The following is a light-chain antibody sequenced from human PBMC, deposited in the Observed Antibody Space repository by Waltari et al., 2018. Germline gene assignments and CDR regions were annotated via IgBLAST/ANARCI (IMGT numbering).Light chain of an antibody. Sequence: QSVLTQPPSASGTPGQTVTISCSGGSSNLGTNTANWYRQVPGPAPKLLIYGHYQRPSGFPARFSGSKSGTSASLAISGLQSEDEADYYCAAWDDRLNGGVFGGGTKLTVL. CDR3: AAWDDRLNGGV. J-gene: IGLJ3*02. V-gene: IGLV1-44*01. CDR1: SSNLGTNT. CDR2: GHY.